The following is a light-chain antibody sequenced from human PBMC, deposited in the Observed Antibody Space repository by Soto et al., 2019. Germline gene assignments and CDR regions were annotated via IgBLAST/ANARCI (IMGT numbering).Light chain of an antibody. J-gene: IGKJ3*01. CDR3: QQSYSVPS. CDR2: SAS. CDR1: ENIDNY. Sequence: DIQLTQSPLSLSASLGDSVTVTCRASENIDNYLNWYRQKPGEAPQLIIYSASRLQRGVPGTFNGGGSGTDFSLIIHISQSDNFATYFCQQSYSVPSFGPGTRVDMK. V-gene: IGKV1-39*01.